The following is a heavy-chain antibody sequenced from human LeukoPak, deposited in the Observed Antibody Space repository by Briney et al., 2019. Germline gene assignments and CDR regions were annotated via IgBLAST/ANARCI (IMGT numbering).Heavy chain of an antibody. J-gene: IGHJ3*02. CDR3: ARLVGATPSDAFNT. CDR1: GYSFSIYW. V-gene: IGHV5-51*01. Sequence: GESLKISCKASGYSFSIYWIGWVRQMPGKGLEWMGIIYPSDSDTRYSPSFQGQVTISADKSINTAYLQWSRLKASDTAMYYCARLVGATPSDAFNTWGQGTTVTVSS. CDR2: IYPSDSDT. D-gene: IGHD1-26*01.